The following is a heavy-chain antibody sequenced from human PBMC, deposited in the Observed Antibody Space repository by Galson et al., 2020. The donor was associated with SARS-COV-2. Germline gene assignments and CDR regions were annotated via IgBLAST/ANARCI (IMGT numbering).Heavy chain of an antibody. CDR3: ARGVVTGSYYMDV. CDR2: IHYRGST. CDR1: GGSLGSSSYY. Sequence: SETMSPTCTVSGGSLGSSSYYWGWLRQAPGKGLEWIGSIHYRGSTYYNPSLKSPVTTSVDTSNNQFSLKLSSVTAADTAVYYCARGVVTGSYYMDVWGKGTTVTVSS. J-gene: IGHJ6*03. V-gene: IGHV4-39*01. D-gene: IGHD2-21*02.